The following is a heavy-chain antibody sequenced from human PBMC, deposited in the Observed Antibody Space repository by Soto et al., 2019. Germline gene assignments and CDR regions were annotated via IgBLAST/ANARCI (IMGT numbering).Heavy chain of an antibody. Sequence: ASIKVSCKTSGYTFTDYYTHWVRQAPGQGLEWMGWMNPKSGGAYFAQKFQGRVTLTRDTSIGTAYIEVNSLTSDDTAFSFCTRENIENSDRLYDDFDIWYQGTTVTVSS. CDR1: GYTFTDYY. V-gene: IGHV1-2*02. CDR3: TRENIENSDRLYDDFDI. CDR2: MNPKSGGA. D-gene: IGHD2-15*01. J-gene: IGHJ3*02.